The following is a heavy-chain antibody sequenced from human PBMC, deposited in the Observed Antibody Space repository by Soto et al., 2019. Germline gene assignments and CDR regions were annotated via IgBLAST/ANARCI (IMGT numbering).Heavy chain of an antibody. CDR2: IYYSGST. CDR1: GGSISSGGYY. CDR3: ARGTIFGVVPSNWFDP. J-gene: IGHJ5*02. Sequence: QVQLQESGPGLVKPSQTLSLTCTVSGGSISSGGYYWSWIRQHPGKGLEWIGYIYYSGSTYYNPSLKSRVTISVDTSKSQFTLKLSSVPAADTAVYYCARGTIFGVVPSNWFDPWGQGTLVTVSS. D-gene: IGHD3-3*01. V-gene: IGHV4-31*03.